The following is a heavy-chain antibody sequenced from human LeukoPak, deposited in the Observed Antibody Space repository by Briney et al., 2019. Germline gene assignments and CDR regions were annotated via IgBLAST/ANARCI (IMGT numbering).Heavy chain of an antibody. CDR3: ARDFMYNTNCPGC. CDR2: INPDGRSV. Sequence: GGSLRLSCAASGLTFSNSWMHWVRQAPGKGLVWVSRINPDGRSVNYADSVKGRFTISRDNAKKTLYLQMNSLRAEDTAVYYCARDFMYNTNCPGCWGQGTLVTVTS. V-gene: IGHV3-74*01. J-gene: IGHJ4*02. D-gene: IGHD2-2*01. CDR1: GLTFSNSW.